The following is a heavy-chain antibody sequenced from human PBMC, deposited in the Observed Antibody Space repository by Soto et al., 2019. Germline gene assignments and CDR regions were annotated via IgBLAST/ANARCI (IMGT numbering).Heavy chain of an antibody. V-gene: IGHV4-59*01. CDR2: IYYSGST. CDR1: GGSISSYY. J-gene: IGHJ5*02. Sequence: SETLSLTCTVSGGSISSYYWSWIRQPPGKGLEWIGYIYYSGSTNYNPSLKSRVTISVDTSKNQFSLKLSSVTAADTAVYYCARGPGAARHNWFDPWGQGTLVTVSS. CDR3: ARGPGAARHNWFDP. D-gene: IGHD6-6*01.